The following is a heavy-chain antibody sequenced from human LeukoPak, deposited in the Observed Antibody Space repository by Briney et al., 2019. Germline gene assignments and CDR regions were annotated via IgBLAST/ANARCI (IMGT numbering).Heavy chain of an antibody. CDR2: ITYGGERT. J-gene: IGHJ4*02. D-gene: IGHD3-3*01. V-gene: IGHV3-23*01. CDR3: AKGGWSDRFDF. CDR1: GFTFSDYA. Sequence: GGSLRLSCGASGFTFSDYAMTWVRQAPGKGLAWVSTITYGGERTYYADSVKGRFTISRDNSKNILHLQMNSLRGDDTGDYYCAKGGWSDRFDFWGQGTRVTVSS.